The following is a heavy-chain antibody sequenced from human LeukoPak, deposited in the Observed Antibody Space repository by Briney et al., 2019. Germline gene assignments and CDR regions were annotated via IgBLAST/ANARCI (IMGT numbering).Heavy chain of an antibody. J-gene: IGHJ4*02. CDR3: ARVGNHYDSCGYYTFDY. CDR1: GYTFTGYY. V-gene: IGHV1-2*02. CDR2: INPKSGDI. Sequence: ASVKVSCKASGYTFTGYYIHWVRQAPGQGLEWMAWINPKSGDINYAQKFQGRVTMTGDTSISTAHMELSRLRSDDTALYYCARVGNHYDSCGYYTFDYWGQGTLVTVSS. D-gene: IGHD3-22*01.